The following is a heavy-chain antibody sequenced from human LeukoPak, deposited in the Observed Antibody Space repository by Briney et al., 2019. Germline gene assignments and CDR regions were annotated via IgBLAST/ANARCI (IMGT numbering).Heavy chain of an antibody. V-gene: IGHV3-30*18. J-gene: IGHJ6*02. CDR2: ISYDGSNK. CDR1: GFTFSSYG. CDR3: AKAVGWERAYYYYGMDV. Sequence: GGPLRLSCAASGFTFSSYGMHWVRQAPGKGLEWVAVISYDGSNKYYADSVKGRFTISRDNSKNTLYLQMNSLRAEDTAVYYCAKAVGWERAYYYYGMDVWGQGTTVTVSS. D-gene: IGHD1-26*01.